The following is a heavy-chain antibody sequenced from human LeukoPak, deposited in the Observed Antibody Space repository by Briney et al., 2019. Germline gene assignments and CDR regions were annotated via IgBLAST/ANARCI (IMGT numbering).Heavy chain of an antibody. V-gene: IGHV3-66*01. CDR2: IYSGGST. D-gene: IGHD3-22*01. CDR1: GFTVSSNY. J-gene: IGHJ4*02. CDR3: AREGDYYDSSGYQFDY. Sequence: GGSLRLSCAASGFTVSSNYMSWVRQAPGKGLEWVSVIYSGGSTYYADSVKGRFTISRDNSKNTLYLQMNSLRAEDTAVYYCAREGDYYDSSGYQFDYWGQGTLVTVSS.